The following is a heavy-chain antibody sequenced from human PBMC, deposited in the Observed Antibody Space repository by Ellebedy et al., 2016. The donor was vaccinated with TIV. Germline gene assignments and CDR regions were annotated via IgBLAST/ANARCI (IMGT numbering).Heavy chain of an antibody. CDR1: GFSFRSYW. V-gene: IGHV3-7*01. Sequence: GESLKISCAASGFSFRSYWMSWVRQAPGKGLEWVANIYQDGSDQYYVDSVKGRFTISRDNAKNSLYLQMNSLRVEDTAVYYCARRGSYGDYAVQINNWFDRWGQGTLVTVYS. CDR2: IYQDGSDQ. J-gene: IGHJ5*02. D-gene: IGHD4-17*01. CDR3: ARRGSYGDYAVQINNWFDR.